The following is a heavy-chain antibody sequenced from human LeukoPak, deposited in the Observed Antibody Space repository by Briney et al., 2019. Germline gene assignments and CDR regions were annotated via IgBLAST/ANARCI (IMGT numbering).Heavy chain of an antibody. CDR1: GGSISSYY. D-gene: IGHD2-2*01. Sequence: SETLSLTCTVSGGSISSYYWSGIRQPPGKGLEWIGYIYYSGSTNYNPSLKSRVTISVDTSKNQFSLKLSSVTAADTAVYYCARGHCSRTSCYGGVDYWGQGTLVTVSS. CDR3: ARGHCSRTSCYGGVDY. V-gene: IGHV4-59*01. J-gene: IGHJ4*02. CDR2: IYYSGST.